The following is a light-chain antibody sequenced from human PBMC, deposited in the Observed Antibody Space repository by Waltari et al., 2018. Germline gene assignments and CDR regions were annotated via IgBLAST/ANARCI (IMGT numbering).Light chain of an antibody. CDR1: SSNIGGNV. CDR3: AAWDDSLHGHWV. CDR2: RSD. J-gene: IGLJ3*02. Sequence: QSVLTQPPSASGTPGQRVTISFTGSSSNIGGNVVHWYQQLPGTAPTLLIYRSDLRPSGVPDRFSGSKSGTSASLAISGLQSADEGDYYCAAWDDSLHGHWVFGGGTKVTVL. V-gene: IGLV1-44*01.